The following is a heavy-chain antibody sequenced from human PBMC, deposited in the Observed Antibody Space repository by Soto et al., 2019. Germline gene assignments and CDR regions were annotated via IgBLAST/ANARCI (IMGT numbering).Heavy chain of an antibody. Sequence: ASVKVSCKASGYTFTSYAMHWVRQAPGQRLEWMGWINAGNGNRKYSQKFQGRITITSDTSASTAYMELSSLRSEDTAVYYCARSLSSGYSGPAWFDPWGQGSLVTVSS. CDR1: GYTFTSYA. CDR3: ARSLSSGYSGPAWFDP. J-gene: IGHJ5*02. CDR2: INAGNGNR. V-gene: IGHV1-3*01. D-gene: IGHD5-12*01.